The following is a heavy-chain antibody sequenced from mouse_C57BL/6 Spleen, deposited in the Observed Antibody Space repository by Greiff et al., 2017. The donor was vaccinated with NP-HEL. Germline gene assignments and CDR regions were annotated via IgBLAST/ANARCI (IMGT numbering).Heavy chain of an antibody. CDR1: GFTFSDYG. CDR2: ISSGSSTI. CDR3: ARDGSSYGFAY. J-gene: IGHJ3*01. Sequence: EVQRVESGGGLVKPGGSLKLSCAASGFTFSDYGMHWVRQAPEKGLEWVAYISSGSSTIYYAATVKGRFTISRDNAKNTLFLQMTSLRSEDTAMYYCARDGSSYGFAYWGQGTLVTVSA. D-gene: IGHD1-1*01. V-gene: IGHV5-17*01.